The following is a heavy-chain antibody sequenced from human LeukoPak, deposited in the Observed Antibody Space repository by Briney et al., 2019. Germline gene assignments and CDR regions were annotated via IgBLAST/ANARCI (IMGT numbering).Heavy chain of an antibody. J-gene: IGHJ4*02. CDR1: GFTFEDYA. V-gene: IGHV3-9*03. D-gene: IGHD3-22*01. CDR2: ISWNSGSI. CDR3: AKDTDYDSSGGFDY. Sequence: GGSLRLSCAASGFTFEDYAMHWVRQAPGKGLEWASGISWNSGSIGYADSVKGRFTISRDNAKNSLYLQMNSLRAEDMALYYCAKDTDYDSSGGFDYWGQGTLVTVSS.